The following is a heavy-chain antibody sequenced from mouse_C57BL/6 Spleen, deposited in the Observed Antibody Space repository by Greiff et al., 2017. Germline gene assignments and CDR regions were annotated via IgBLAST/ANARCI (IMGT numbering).Heavy chain of an antibody. D-gene: IGHD1-1*01. V-gene: IGHV14-3*01. CDR1: GFTIKNTY. J-gene: IGHJ1*03. CDR2: IDPANGNT. Sequence: VHVKQSVAELVRPGASVKLSCTASGFTIKNTYMHWVKQSPEQGLEWIGRIDPANGNTNYATKFKGKATITADASSTTAYLQLNSLTSEDTAVYYCARPSESGSSYWYFEVWGTGTTVTVSS. CDR3: ARPSESGSSYWYFEV.